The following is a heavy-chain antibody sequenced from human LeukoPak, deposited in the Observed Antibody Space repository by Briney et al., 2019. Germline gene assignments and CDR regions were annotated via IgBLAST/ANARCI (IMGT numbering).Heavy chain of an antibody. CDR1: GFSFSSYA. Sequence: GGFLRLSCAASGFSFSSYAMSWVRQAPGKGLEWVSALSGSGGSTFYADSVKGRFTISRDNSKNTLYLQMNSLRAEDTAVYYCAKDGSSGDYYYFDYWGQGSLVTVSS. J-gene: IGHJ4*02. D-gene: IGHD3-22*01. CDR3: AKDGSSGDYYYFDY. V-gene: IGHV3-23*01. CDR2: LSGSGGST.